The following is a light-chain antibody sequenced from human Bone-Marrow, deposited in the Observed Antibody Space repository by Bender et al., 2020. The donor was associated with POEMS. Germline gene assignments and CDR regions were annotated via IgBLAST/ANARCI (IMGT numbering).Light chain of an antibody. J-gene: IGLJ3*02. CDR3: AAWDDSLSVWV. CDR1: SSNIGRYT. Sequence: QSVLTQPPSASATPGQRVTISCSGGSSNIGRYTLNWYQQLPGTAPKLLIYRNNQRPSGVPDRFSGSKSGTSASLAISGLRSEDEADYYCAAWDDSLSVWVFGGGTKLTVL. CDR2: RNN. V-gene: IGLV1-47*01.